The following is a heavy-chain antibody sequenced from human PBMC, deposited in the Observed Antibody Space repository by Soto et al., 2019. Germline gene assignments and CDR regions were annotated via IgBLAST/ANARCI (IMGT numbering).Heavy chain of an antibody. J-gene: IGHJ4*02. V-gene: IGHV1-8*01. CDR2: LNPNSGNT. Sequence: QVQLVQSGAEVKTPGASVKVSCKASGYTFTSYDINWVRQATGQGLGWMGWLNPNSGNTAYAQKFQSRVTITRNTSITTAYMRLGSLRSEDTAVYYRARERSSGCDYWRQGALVTVS. CDR1: GYTFTSYD. D-gene: IGHD6-19*01. CDR3: ARERSSGCDY.